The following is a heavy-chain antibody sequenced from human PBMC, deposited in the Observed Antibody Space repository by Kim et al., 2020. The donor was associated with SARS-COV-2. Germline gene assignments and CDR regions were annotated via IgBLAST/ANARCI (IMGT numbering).Heavy chain of an antibody. CDR2: I. D-gene: IGHD4-4*01. Sequence: ISHADSVRGRFTISRDNDKNSLFLKMNSLRAEDTAVYYCARGPNYSPFDYWGQGTLVTVSS. CDR3: ARGPNYSPFDY. V-gene: IGHV3-48*03. J-gene: IGHJ4*02.